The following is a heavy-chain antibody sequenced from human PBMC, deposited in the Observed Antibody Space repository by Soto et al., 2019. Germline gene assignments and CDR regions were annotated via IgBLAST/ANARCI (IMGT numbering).Heavy chain of an antibody. CDR3: QRETVTGTTGFGC. D-gene: IGHD6-19*01. J-gene: IGHJ4*02. CDR2: ISAYNGNT. Sequence: ASVKVSCKASGYTFTSYGISWVRQAPGQGLEWMGWISAYNGNTNYAQKLQGRVTMTTDTSTSTAYMDRRSLRSAVKAVHYSQRETVTGTTGFGCWGQRSLVTVSS. V-gene: IGHV1-18*01. CDR1: GYTFTSYG.